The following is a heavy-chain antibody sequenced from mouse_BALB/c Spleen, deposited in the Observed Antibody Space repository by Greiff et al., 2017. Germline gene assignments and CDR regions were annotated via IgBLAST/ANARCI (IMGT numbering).Heavy chain of an antibody. CDR1: GYTFSSYW. J-gene: IGHJ3*01. CDR2: ILPGSGST. V-gene: IGHV1-9*01. CDR3: AREGDYYGSTLAY. D-gene: IGHD1-1*01. Sequence: VQLQESGAELMKPGASVKISCKATGYTFSSYWIEWVKQRPGHGLEWIGEILPGSGSTNYNEKFKDKATLTADKSSSTAYMQLSSLTSEDSAVYYCAREGDYYGSTLAYWGQGTLVTVSA.